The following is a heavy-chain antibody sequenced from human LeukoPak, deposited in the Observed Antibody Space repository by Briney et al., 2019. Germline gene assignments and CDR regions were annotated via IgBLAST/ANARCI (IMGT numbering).Heavy chain of an antibody. J-gene: IGHJ4*02. V-gene: IGHV3-21*01. Sequence: PGGSLRLSCAASALTFSSYSVKCVRRGRGEGLPWASSISSSGSFIYYADSVRGRFTFSRYNAKNSLYLQMNSLRAEDTAVYYCARGSGVQVWSSLDYWGQGTLVTVSS. D-gene: IGHD5-18*01. CDR3: ARGSGVQVWSSLDY. CDR1: ALTFSSYS. CDR2: ISSSGSFI.